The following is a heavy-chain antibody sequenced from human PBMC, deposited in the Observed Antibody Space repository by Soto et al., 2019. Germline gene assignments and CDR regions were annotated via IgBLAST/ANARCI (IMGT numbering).Heavy chain of an antibody. J-gene: IGHJ4*02. CDR2: ISGSGGST. CDR1: GFTFSSYA. CDR3: ARRGPGTYFDY. D-gene: IGHD6-13*01. V-gene: IGHV3-23*01. Sequence: EVQLLESGGGLVQPGGSLRLSCAASGFTFSSYAMNWVRQAPGKGLEWVSVISGSGGSTYYADSVKGRFTISRDNSKNTLYLQMNSLRAEDTAVYYFARRGPGTYFDYWGQGTLVTVSS.